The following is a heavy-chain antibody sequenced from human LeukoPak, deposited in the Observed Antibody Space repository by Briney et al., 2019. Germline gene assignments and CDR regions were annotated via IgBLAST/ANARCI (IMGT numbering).Heavy chain of an antibody. CDR3: ARVGVTTVTPSDAFDI. CDR1: GGSFSGYY. V-gene: IGHV4-34*01. D-gene: IGHD4-17*01. Sequence: SETLSLTCAVYGGSFSGYYWSWIRQPPGKGLEWIGEINHSGSTNYNPSLKSRVTISIDTSKNQFSLKLSSVTAADTAVYYSARVGVTTVTPSDAFDIWGQGTMVTVSS. CDR2: INHSGST. J-gene: IGHJ3*02.